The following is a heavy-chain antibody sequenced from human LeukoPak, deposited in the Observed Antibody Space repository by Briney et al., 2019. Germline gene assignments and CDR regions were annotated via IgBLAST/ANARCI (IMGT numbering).Heavy chain of an antibody. CDR3: ARVWFGEKLIDY. D-gene: IGHD3-10*01. V-gene: IGHV1-2*02. Sequence: GASVKVSCKASGYTFTGYYMHWVRLAPGQGLEWMGWINPNSGGTNYAQKLQGRVTMTTDTSTSTAYMELRSLRSDDTAVYYCARVWFGEKLIDYWGQGTLVTVSS. J-gene: IGHJ4*02. CDR2: INPNSGGT. CDR1: GYTFTGYY.